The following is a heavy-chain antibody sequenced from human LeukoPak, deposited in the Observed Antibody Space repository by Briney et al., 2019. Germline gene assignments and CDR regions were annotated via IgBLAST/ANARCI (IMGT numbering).Heavy chain of an antibody. V-gene: IGHV3-74*01. CDR2: INSDGSAT. Sequence: GGSLRLSCAASGFTFDDYAMHWVRQAPGKGLMWVSQINSDGSATSCADPVKGRCTISRDNAKNMLYLEMNSLRVEDTAVYFCTRDHGLDVWGQGTTVTVSS. J-gene: IGHJ6*02. CDR3: TRDHGLDV. CDR1: GFTFDDYA.